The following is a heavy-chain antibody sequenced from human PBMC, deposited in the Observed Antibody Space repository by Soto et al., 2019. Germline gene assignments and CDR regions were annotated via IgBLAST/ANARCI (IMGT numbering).Heavy chain of an antibody. Sequence: QVQLQESGPGLVKPSQTLSLSCSVSGGSISHGAYYWSWIRQHPGKGLEWIGYIYYSGDTQYNPSLKIRITLSLDVAKNQCFLRLTSVSAAGAAGYYCVSVESASCLDDWGHGTLVTVSS. J-gene: IGHJ4*01. CDR3: VSVESASCLDD. V-gene: IGHV4-31*03. D-gene: IGHD2-2*01. CDR2: IYYSGDT. CDR1: GGSISHGAYY.